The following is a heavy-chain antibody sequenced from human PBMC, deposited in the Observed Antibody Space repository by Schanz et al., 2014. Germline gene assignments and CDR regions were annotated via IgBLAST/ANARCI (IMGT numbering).Heavy chain of an antibody. V-gene: IGHV3-23*04. CDR1: GFTFGSYG. CDR2: ISGGGGTR. J-gene: IGHJ6*02. CDR3: AKDSCSSTTCYGYGMDV. Sequence: EGQLAESGGGLVQPGGSLRLSCAVSGFTFGSYGMSWVRQGPGKGLEWVSGISGGGGTRNYADSVKGRFTVFRDNSKRTLYLEINDPRAEDTAVYYCAKDSCSSTTCYGYGMDVWGQGSTVTVSS. D-gene: IGHD2-2*01.